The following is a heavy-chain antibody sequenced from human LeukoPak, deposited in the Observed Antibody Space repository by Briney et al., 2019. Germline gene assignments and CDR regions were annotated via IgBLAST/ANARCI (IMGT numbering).Heavy chain of an antibody. CDR2: IYCSGST. J-gene: IGHJ6*02. Sequence: SETLSLTCTVSGGSVSSGSYYWSWIRQPPGKGLEWIGYIYCSGSTNYNPSLKSRVTISVDTSKNQFSLKLSSVTAADTAVYYCARYSNYVRYYYYYGMDVWGQGTTVTVSS. CDR1: GGSVSSGSYY. D-gene: IGHD4-11*01. CDR3: ARYSNYVRYYYYYGMDV. V-gene: IGHV4-61*01.